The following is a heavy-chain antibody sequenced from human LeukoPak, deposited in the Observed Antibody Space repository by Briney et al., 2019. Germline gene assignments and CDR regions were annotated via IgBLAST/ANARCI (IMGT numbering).Heavy chain of an antibody. J-gene: IGHJ4*02. D-gene: IGHD6-13*01. Sequence: GGSLRLSCAASGFSFRGCTMHWVRQVPGKSLEWVSLISWNGVSTYYGDSVKGRFTISRDDSKNSLFLQMNSLRSEDSALYYCAASDGEQQLALWGQGTLVTVSS. V-gene: IGHV3-43*01. CDR2: ISWNGVST. CDR3: AASDGEQQLAL. CDR1: GFSFRGCT.